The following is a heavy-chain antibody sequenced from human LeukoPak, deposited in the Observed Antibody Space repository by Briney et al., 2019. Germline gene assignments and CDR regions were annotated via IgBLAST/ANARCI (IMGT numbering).Heavy chain of an antibody. J-gene: IGHJ4*02. CDR3: ARNLAGDFWSGHFALYFDY. CDR2: IYYSGST. V-gene: IGHV4-59*08. Sequence: SETLSLTCTVSGGSISSYYWSWIRQPPGKGLEWIGYIYYSGSTNYNPSLKSRVTISVDTSKNQFSLKLSSVTAADTAVYYCARNLAGDFWSGHFALYFDYWGQGTLVTVSS. CDR1: GGSISSYY. D-gene: IGHD3-3*01.